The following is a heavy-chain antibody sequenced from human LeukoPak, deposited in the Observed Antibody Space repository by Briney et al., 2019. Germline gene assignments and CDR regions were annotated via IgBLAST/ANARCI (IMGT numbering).Heavy chain of an antibody. V-gene: IGHV4-34*01. Sequence: SETLSLTCAVYGGSFSGYYWSWIRQPPGKGLEWIGEINHSGSTNYNPSLKSRATISVDTSKNQFSLKLSSVTAADTAVYYCARWLGYCSGGSCPNFDYWGQGTLVTVSS. CDR2: INHSGST. D-gene: IGHD2-15*01. CDR1: GGSFSGYY. J-gene: IGHJ4*02. CDR3: ARWLGYCSGGSCPNFDY.